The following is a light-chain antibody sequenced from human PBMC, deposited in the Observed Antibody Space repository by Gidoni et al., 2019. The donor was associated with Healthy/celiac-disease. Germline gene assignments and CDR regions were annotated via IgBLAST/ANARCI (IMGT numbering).Light chain of an antibody. CDR3: QQRSNWLGT. V-gene: IGKV3-11*01. CDR1: QSVSSY. CDR2: DAS. Sequence: DIVLTQSPATLSLSPGERATLSCRASQSVSSYLAWYQQKPGQAPRLLIYDASNRATGIPARFSGSGSGTDFTLTISSLEPEDFAVYYCQQRSNWLGTFXXXTKLEIK. J-gene: IGKJ2*01.